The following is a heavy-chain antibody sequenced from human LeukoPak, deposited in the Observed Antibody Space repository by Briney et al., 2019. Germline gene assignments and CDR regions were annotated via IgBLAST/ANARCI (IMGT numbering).Heavy chain of an antibody. J-gene: IGHJ4*02. CDR2: ISSSGSTI. Sequence: GGSLRLSCAASGFTFSSYEMNWVRQAPGKGLEWVSYISSSGSTIYYADSVKGRFTISRDNAKNSLYLQMNSLRAEDTAVYYFARDSYRYNSGVRDYWGQGTLVTVSS. D-gene: IGHD5-24*01. V-gene: IGHV3-48*03. CDR3: ARDSYRYNSGVRDY. CDR1: GFTFSSYE.